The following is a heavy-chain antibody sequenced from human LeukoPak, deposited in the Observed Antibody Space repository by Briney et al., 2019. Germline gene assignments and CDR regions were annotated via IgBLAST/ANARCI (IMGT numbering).Heavy chain of an antibody. J-gene: IGHJ4*02. Sequence: SETLSLTCTVSGGSFSCYYWSWIRQPPGKGLEWVGYIYDSGRTNYNPSLKSRVTISVDTSKNRSSLRLRSVTAADTAVYYCARTVGAIWALFDYWGQGTLVTVSS. CDR3: ARTVGAIWALFDY. CDR2: IYDSGRT. V-gene: IGHV4-59*13. D-gene: IGHD1-26*01. CDR1: GGSFSCYY.